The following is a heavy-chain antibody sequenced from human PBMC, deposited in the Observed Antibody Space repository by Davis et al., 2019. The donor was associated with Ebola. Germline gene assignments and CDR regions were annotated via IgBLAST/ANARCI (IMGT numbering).Heavy chain of an antibody. V-gene: IGHV3-30-3*01. Sequence: PGGSLRLSCTVSGGSISSGDYYWSWIRQAPGKGLEWVAVISYDGSNKYYADSVKGRFTISRDNSKNSLYLQMNSLRAEDTAVYYCAREVAGGGDCEVLDYWGQGALVTVSS. CDR3: AREVAGGGDCEVLDY. J-gene: IGHJ4*02. CDR2: ISYDGSNK. D-gene: IGHD2-21*02. CDR1: GGSISSGD.